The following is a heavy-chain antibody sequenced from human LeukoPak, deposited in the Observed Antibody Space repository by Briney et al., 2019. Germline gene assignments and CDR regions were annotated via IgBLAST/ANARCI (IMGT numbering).Heavy chain of an antibody. CDR2: IYTSGST. D-gene: IGHD3-10*01. CDR1: GGSISSYY. Sequence: SETLSLTCTVSGGSISSYYWSWIRQPAGKGLEWIGRIYTSGSTNYNPSLKSRVTISVDTSKNQFSLKLSSVTAADTAVYYCARGRFGELLSWWFDPWGQGTLVTVSS. CDR3: ARGRFGELLSWWFDP. V-gene: IGHV4-4*07. J-gene: IGHJ5*02.